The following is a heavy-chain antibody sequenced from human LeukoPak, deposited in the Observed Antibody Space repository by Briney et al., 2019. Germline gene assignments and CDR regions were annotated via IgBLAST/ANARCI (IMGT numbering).Heavy chain of an antibody. CDR1: GYIFTNYY. V-gene: IGHV1-46*01. Sequence: GASVKVSCTASGYIFTNYYMHWVRQAPGQGLEWMGIINPSGGSTSYAQKFQGRVTMTRDTSTSTVYMELSSLRSEDTAVYFCARGLASSGYYWDWGQGTLVTVSS. D-gene: IGHD3-22*01. J-gene: IGHJ4*02. CDR2: INPSGGST. CDR3: ARGLASSGYYWD.